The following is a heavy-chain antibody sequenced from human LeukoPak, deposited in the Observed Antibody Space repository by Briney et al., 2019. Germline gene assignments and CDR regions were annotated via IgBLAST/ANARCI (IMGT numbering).Heavy chain of an antibody. J-gene: IGHJ5*02. CDR1: GYSISSGYY. D-gene: IGHD3-10*01. CDR2: IYHSGST. Sequence: SETLSLTCAVPGYSISSGYYWGWIRQPPGKGLEWIGSIYHSGSTYYNPSLKSRVTISVDTSKNQFSLKLSSVTAADTAVYYCARRRITMVRGEGWFDPWGQGTLVTVSS. V-gene: IGHV4-38-2*01. CDR3: ARRRITMVRGEGWFDP.